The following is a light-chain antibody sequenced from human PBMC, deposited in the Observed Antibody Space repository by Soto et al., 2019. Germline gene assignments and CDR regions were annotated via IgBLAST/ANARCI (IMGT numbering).Light chain of an antibody. J-gene: IGKJ5*01. CDR3: QQYNHSPSIT. CDR2: GAS. Sequence: EIVMTQSPATLSVSPGQRATLSCRASQSVGSCLAWYQQKPGQAPRLLIYGASTRATDIPARFSGSGSGTEFTLTISSLQSEDFAVYSCQQYNHSPSITFGQGTRLEFK. V-gene: IGKV3-15*01. CDR1: QSVGSC.